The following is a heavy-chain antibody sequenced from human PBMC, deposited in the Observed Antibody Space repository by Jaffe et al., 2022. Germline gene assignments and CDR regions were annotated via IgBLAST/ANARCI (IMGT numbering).Heavy chain of an antibody. Sequence: EVQLVESGGGLVQPGRSLRLSCTASGFTFGDYAMSWVRQAPGKGLEWVGFIRSKAYGGTTEYAASVKGRFTISRDDSKSIAYLQMNSLKTEDTAVYYCTRDSIWFGELLGDYYYYMDVWGKGTTVTVSS. CDR1: GFTFGDYA. CDR3: TRDSIWFGELLGDYYYYMDV. V-gene: IGHV3-49*04. J-gene: IGHJ6*03. D-gene: IGHD3-10*01. CDR2: IRSKAYGGTT.